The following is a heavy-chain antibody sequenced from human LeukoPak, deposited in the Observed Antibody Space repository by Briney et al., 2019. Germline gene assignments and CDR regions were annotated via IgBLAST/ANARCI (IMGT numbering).Heavy chain of an antibody. J-gene: IGHJ4*02. CDR3: ARDKGDYDTSGSLFVF. CDR2: IKQDGSEI. Sequence: GGSLRLSCAASGFTFSRYWMSWVRQAPRKGLEWVANIKQDGSEIYYVDSVKGRFTISRDNAKNSLYLQMNSLRAEDTAVYYCARDKGDYDTSGSLFVFGGQGTLVTVSS. CDR1: GFTFSRYW. V-gene: IGHV3-7*03. D-gene: IGHD3-22*01.